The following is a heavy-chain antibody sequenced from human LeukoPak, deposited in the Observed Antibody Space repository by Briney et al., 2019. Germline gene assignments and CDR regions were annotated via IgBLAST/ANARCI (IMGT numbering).Heavy chain of an antibody. CDR2: IRYDGSNK. Sequence: GGSLRLSCAASGFTFTSYGMHWVRQAPGKGLEWVGFIRYDGSNKYYGDSVKGRFTISRDNSKNTLYLQMNSLRAEDTAMYYCARHSLRRGYSYGPDYWGQGTLVTVSS. CDR1: GFTFTSYG. J-gene: IGHJ4*02. CDR3: ARHSLRRGYSYGPDY. D-gene: IGHD5-18*01. V-gene: IGHV3-30*02.